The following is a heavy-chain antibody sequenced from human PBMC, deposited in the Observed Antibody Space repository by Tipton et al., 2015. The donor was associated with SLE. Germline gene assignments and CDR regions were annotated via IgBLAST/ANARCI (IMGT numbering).Heavy chain of an antibody. CDR3: ARLGGAYDAFDI. V-gene: IGHV4-39*07. CDR1: GGSISSSSYY. CDR2: IYYSGNT. D-gene: IGHD3-16*01. J-gene: IGHJ3*02. Sequence: TLSLTCTVSGGSISSSSYYWGWIRQPPGRGLEWIGRIYYSGNTNYNPSLKSRDTMSAETSKNQFSLKLSSVTAADTAVYYCARLGGAYDAFDIWGQGTLVTVSS.